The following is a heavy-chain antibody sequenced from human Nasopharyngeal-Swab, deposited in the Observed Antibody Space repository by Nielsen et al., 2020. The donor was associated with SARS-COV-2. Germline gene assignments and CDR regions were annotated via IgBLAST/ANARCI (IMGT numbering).Heavy chain of an antibody. V-gene: IGHV3-74*01. CDR2: INSDGSST. CDR3: ASIRGYFDY. CDR1: EFTFSSYW. D-gene: IGHD3-22*01. Sequence: GESLKISCAASEFTFSSYWMHWVRQAPGKGLVWVSRINSDGSSTSYADSVKGRFTISRDNAKNTLYLQMNSLRAEDTAVYYCASIRGYFDYWGQGTLVTVSS. J-gene: IGHJ4*02.